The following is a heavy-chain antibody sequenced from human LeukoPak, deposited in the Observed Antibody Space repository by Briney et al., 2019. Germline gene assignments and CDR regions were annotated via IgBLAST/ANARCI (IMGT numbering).Heavy chain of an antibody. J-gene: IGHJ6*03. Sequence: PSETLSLTCTVSGGSISSHYWSWIRQPPGKGLEGIGYIYYSGSTNYNPFLKSRVTISVDTSKNQFSLKLSSVTAADTAVYYCARGRPMLDYPFFAVTPSYYCYSMTSGAKGPRSPSP. CDR3: ARGRPMLDYPFFAVTPSYYCYSMTS. V-gene: IGHV4-59*11. CDR1: GGSISSHY. CDR2: IYYSGST. D-gene: IGHD4-17*01.